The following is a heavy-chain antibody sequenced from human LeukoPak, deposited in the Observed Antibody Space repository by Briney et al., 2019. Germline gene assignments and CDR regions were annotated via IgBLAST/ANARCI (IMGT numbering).Heavy chain of an antibody. D-gene: IGHD3-3*01. CDR2: ISYDGSNK. V-gene: IGHV3-30-3*01. Sequence: GGSLRLSCAASGFTFSSYAMHWVRQAPGKGLEWVAVISYDGSNKYYADPVKGRFTISRDNSKNTLYLQMNSLRAEDTAVYYCARDPDYDFWSGYYTAIDYWGQGTLVTVSS. CDR1: GFTFSSYA. CDR3: ARDPDYDFWSGYYTAIDY. J-gene: IGHJ4*02.